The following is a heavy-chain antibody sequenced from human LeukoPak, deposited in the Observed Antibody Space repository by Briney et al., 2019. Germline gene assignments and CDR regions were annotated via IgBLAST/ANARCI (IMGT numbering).Heavy chain of an antibody. D-gene: IGHD2-15*01. Sequence: ASVKVSCKASGYTFAAYYMHWVRQAPGQGPEWMGWINPKNGRTSYAQTFQGRVTMTTDTSISTAYMELSRLSSDDTAVYYCARDMNITVVADYWGQGTLVTVSS. CDR2: INPKNGRT. J-gene: IGHJ4*02. CDR3: ARDMNITVVADY. V-gene: IGHV1-2*02. CDR1: GYTFAAYY.